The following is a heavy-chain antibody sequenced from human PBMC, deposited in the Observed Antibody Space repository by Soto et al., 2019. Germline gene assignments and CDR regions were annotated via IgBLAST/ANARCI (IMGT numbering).Heavy chain of an antibody. V-gene: IGHV4-39*02. CDR2: VYYSGNA. CDR3: ARDVVVYYDSSSYYPFDC. D-gene: IGHD3-22*01. Sequence: SETLSLTCTVSGGSIGSSSYYWGWIRQPPGKGLEWIGSVYYSGNAYFNPSLKSRVTISVDTSKNQFSLKFSSVTAADTVWYYGARDVVVYYDSSSYYPFDCWGRGTLVTVS. J-gene: IGHJ4*02. CDR1: GGSIGSSSYY.